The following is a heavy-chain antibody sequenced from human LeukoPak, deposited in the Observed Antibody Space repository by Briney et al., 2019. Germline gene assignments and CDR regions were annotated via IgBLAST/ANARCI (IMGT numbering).Heavy chain of an antibody. J-gene: IGHJ2*01. V-gene: IGHV3-7*01. CDR3: AADYAPLSDWYFDL. Sequence: GGSLRLSCAASGFTFSSYWMSWVRQAPGRGLEWVANIKQDGSEKYYVDSVKGRFTTSRDNAKNSLYLQMNSLRAEDTAVYYCAADYAPLSDWYFDLWGRGTLVTVSS. D-gene: IGHD4-17*01. CDR2: IKQDGSEK. CDR1: GFTFSSYW.